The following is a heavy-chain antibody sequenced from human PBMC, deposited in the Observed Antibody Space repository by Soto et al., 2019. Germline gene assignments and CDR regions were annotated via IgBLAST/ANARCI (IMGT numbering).Heavy chain of an antibody. CDR3: ARREYSSSSLIDY. CDR1: GHVLAELS. Sequence: ASVKVSCKVSGHVLAELSIHWVRQTPGKGLEWMGGFDPEDDEMIYAQKLQGRVTMTRNTYISTAYMELSSLRSEDTVVYYCARREYSSSSLIDYWGQGTLVTVSS. J-gene: IGHJ4*02. CDR2: FDPEDDEM. D-gene: IGHD6-6*01. V-gene: IGHV1-24*01.